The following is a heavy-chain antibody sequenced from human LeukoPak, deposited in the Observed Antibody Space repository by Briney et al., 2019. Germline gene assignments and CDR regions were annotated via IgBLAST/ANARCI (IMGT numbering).Heavy chain of an antibody. D-gene: IGHD6-13*01. CDR1: GGSISSYY. Sequence: SETLSLTCTVSGGSISSYYWSWIRQPPGKGLEWIGYIYYSGTTNYNSSLKSRVTISVDTSKNQFSLKLSSVTAADTAVYYCARGVYIAAAQYAYWGQGTLVTVSS. V-gene: IGHV4-59*01. J-gene: IGHJ4*02. CDR3: ARGVYIAAAQYAY. CDR2: IYYSGTT.